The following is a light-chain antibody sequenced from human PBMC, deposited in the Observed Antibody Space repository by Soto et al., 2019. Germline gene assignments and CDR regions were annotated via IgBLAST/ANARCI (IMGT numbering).Light chain of an antibody. J-gene: IGKJ2*01. CDR1: QSISSW. V-gene: IGKV1-5*01. CDR2: DAS. Sequence: DIQMTQSPSTLSASVGDRVTITCRASQSISSWLAWYQQKPGKAPTLLIYDASSLESGVPSRFSGSGSGTEFTLTISSLQPDDFATYCCQQYNSYSYTFGQGTKLEIK. CDR3: QQYNSYSYT.